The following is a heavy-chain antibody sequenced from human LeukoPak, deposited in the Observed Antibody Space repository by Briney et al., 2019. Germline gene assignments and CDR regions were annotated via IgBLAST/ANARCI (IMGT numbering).Heavy chain of an antibody. Sequence: SETLSLTCTVSGGSISSSSYYWGWIRQPPGKGLEWIGSIYYSGSTYYNPSLKSRVTISVDTSKNQFSLKLSSVTAADTAVYYCAREGGAEYFQDWGQGTLVTVSS. J-gene: IGHJ1*01. CDR1: GGSISSSSYY. CDR2: IYYSGST. V-gene: IGHV4-39*07. D-gene: IGHD1-26*01. CDR3: AREGGAEYFQD.